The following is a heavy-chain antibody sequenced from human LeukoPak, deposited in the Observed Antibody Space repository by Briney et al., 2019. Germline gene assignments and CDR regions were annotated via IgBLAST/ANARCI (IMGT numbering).Heavy chain of an antibody. Sequence: SETLSLTCAVSGGPFRGYYWNWIRQSPGKGLEWAGEINSSGGTSYNPSLKSRLTLSVDTSKYQFSLKLNSVTAADTAVYYCARGRNYFENWGYYYYFDYWGQGTLVTVAS. J-gene: IGHJ4*02. D-gene: IGHD1-26*01. CDR2: INSSGGT. V-gene: IGHV4-34*01. CDR1: GGPFRGYY. CDR3: ARGRNYFENWGYYYYFDY.